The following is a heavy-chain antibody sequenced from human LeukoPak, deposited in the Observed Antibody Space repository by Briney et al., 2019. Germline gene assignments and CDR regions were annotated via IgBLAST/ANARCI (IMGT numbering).Heavy chain of an antibody. D-gene: IGHD5-18*01. Sequence: PSETLSLTCTVSGGSISSYYWIWIRQPPGKGLEWIGYIYYSGSTNYNPSLKSRVTISVDTSKNQFSLKLSSVTAADTAVYYCARHTAMVIALSRFDYWGQGTLVTVSS. CDR3: ARHTAMVIALSRFDY. V-gene: IGHV4-59*08. CDR2: IYYSGST. J-gene: IGHJ4*02. CDR1: GGSISSYY.